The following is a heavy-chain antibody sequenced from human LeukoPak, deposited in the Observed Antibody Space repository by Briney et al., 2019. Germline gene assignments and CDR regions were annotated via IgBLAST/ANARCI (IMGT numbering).Heavy chain of an antibody. CDR3: ARGADGSGHYYYYYYMDV. J-gene: IGHJ6*03. CDR2: MNPNSGNI. D-gene: IGHD3-22*01. V-gene: IGHV1-8*01. CDR1: GYTFTSYD. Sequence: ASVKVSCKASGYTFTSYDINWVRQATGQGLEWMGWMNPNSGNIGFAQKFQGRVTMTRNTSISTAYMELGSLRSEDTAVYYCARGADGSGHYYYYYYMDVWGKGTTVTISS.